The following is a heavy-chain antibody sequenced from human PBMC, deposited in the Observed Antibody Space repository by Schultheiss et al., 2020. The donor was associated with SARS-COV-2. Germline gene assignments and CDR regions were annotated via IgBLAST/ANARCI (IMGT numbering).Heavy chain of an antibody. Sequence: GGSLRLSCAASGFTFSGSAMHWVRQAPGKGLEWVSSISSSSTIYYADSVKGRFTISRDNSKNTLYLQMNSLRAEDTALYYCARASDILFDYWGQGTLVTVSS. J-gene: IGHJ4*02. V-gene: IGHV3-69-1*01. D-gene: IGHD2/OR15-2a*01. CDR1: GFTFSGSA. CDR3: ARASDILFDY. CDR2: ISSSSTI.